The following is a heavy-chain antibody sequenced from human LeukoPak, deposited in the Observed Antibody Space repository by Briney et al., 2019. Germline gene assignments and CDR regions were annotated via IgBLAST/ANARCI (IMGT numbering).Heavy chain of an antibody. V-gene: IGHV4-34*01. J-gene: IGHJ4*02. CDR3: ANSPEVVTAINVSY. D-gene: IGHD2-21*02. CDR1: GGSFSGYY. CDR2: INHSGST. Sequence: PSETLSLTCAVYGGSFSGYYWSWIRQPPGKGLEWIGEINHSGSTNYNPSLKSRVTISVDTSKNQFSLKLSSVTAADTAVYYCANSPEVVTAINVSYWGQGTLVTVSS.